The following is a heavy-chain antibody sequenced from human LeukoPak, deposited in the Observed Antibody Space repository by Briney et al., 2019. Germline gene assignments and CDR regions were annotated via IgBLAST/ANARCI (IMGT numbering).Heavy chain of an antibody. CDR3: AHIYGVYDSFLDY. CDR2: IISYSSYI. V-gene: IGHV3-21*01. Sequence: PGGSLRLSCAPSGFSFSSSTMHWVRQAPGKWLEWVSSIISYSSYIYYADSVKGRFTISRDNAKNSLFLQMDSLRVEDTAVYYCAHIYGVYDSFLDYWGQGTLVTVSS. J-gene: IGHJ4*02. D-gene: IGHD5/OR15-5a*01. CDR1: GFSFSSST.